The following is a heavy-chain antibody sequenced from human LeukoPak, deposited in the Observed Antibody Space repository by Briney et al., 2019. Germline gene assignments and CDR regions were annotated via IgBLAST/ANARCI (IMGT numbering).Heavy chain of an antibody. CDR2: FDPEDGET. D-gene: IGHD3-3*01. V-gene: IGHV1-24*01. Sequence: ASVKVSCKVSGYTLTELSMHWVRQAPGKGLEWMGGFDPEDGETIYAQKFQGRVTMTEDTSTDTAYMELSSLRSEDTAVYYCAKDQENYDFWSGYWWGQGTLVTVSS. J-gene: IGHJ4*02. CDR3: AKDQENYDFWSGYW. CDR1: GYTLTELS.